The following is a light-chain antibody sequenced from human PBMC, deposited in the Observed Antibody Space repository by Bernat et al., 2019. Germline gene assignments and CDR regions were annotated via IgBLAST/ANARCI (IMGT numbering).Light chain of an antibody. V-gene: IGLV2-23*02. J-gene: IGLJ3*02. CDR3: CSYAGSSTSWV. CDR1: SSDVGRYNL. Sequence: QSALTQPASVSGSPGQSITISCTGTSSDVGRYNLVSWYQQHPGKAPQLMIYEVSKRPSGVSNRFSGSKSGNTASLTISGLQAEDEADYYCCSYAGSSTSWVFGGGTMLTVL. CDR2: EVS.